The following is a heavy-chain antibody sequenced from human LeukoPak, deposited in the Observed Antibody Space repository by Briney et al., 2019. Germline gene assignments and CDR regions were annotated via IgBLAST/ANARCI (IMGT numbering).Heavy chain of an antibody. CDR1: GFTVSSNY. J-gene: IGHJ6*03. CDR3: AKTSIAARPGYYYYYMDV. CDR2: IYSGGST. V-gene: IGHV3-53*01. Sequence: GGSLRLSCAASGFTVSSNYMSWVRQAPGKGLEWVSAIYSGGSTYYADSVKGRFTISRDNSKNTLYLQMNSLRAEDTAVYYCAKTSIAARPGYYYYYMDVWGKGTTVTVSS. D-gene: IGHD6-6*01.